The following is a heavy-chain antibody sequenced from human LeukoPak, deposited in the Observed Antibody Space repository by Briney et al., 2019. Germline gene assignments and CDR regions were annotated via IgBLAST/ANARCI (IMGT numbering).Heavy chain of an antibody. V-gene: IGHV3-23*01. Sequence: GGSLRLSCAASGFTVSSNYMSWVRQAPGKELEWVSAISGSGGSTYYADSVKGRFTISRDNSKNTLYLQMNSLRAEDTAVYYCARSRGYSGYVDAFDIWGQGTMVTVSS. CDR3: ARSRGYSGYVDAFDI. CDR2: ISGSGGST. D-gene: IGHD5-12*01. CDR1: GFTVSSNY. J-gene: IGHJ3*02.